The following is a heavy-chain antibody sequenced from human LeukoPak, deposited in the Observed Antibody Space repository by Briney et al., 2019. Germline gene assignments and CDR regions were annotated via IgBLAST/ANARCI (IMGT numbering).Heavy chain of an antibody. CDR1: GFNFGSYS. Sequence: GGSLRLSCAASGFNFGSYSMTWVRQAPGKGLVWVSRINSDGSSTSYADSVKGRFTISRDNAKNTLYLQMNSLRAEDTAVYYCARGQITMIAESGGQGTLVTVSS. CDR2: INSDGSST. V-gene: IGHV3-74*01. CDR3: ARGQITMIAES. D-gene: IGHD3-22*01. J-gene: IGHJ1*01.